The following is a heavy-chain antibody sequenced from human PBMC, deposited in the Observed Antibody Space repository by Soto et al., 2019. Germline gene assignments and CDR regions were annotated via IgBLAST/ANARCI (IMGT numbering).Heavy chain of an antibody. CDR3: AKGGRQWLVTSDFNY. CDR1: GFTFSDYA. Sequence: VQLVESGGGVVQPGRSLRLSCAASGFTFSDYAMHWVRQAPGKGLEWVAVVSHDGRNTHYADSVKGRFTISRDSSKNTVSLELTSLRAEDTAAYYCAKGGRQWLVTSDFNYWGQGALVTVSS. V-gene: IGHV3-30*18. D-gene: IGHD6-19*01. CDR2: VSHDGRNT. J-gene: IGHJ4*02.